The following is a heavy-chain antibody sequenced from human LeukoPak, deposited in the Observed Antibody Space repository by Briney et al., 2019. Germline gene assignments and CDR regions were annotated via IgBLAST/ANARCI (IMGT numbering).Heavy chain of an antibody. CDR3: AKGRDFWSGYPDAFDI. CDR1: GFTFSSYN. J-gene: IGHJ3*02. V-gene: IGHV3-21*01. CDR2: ISSSSTYI. Sequence: GGSLRLSCAASGFTFSSYNMNWVRQAPGKGLEWVSSISSSSTYIYFADSVKGRLTISRDNAKNSLYLQMNSLRAEDTGVYYCAKGRDFWSGYPDAFDIWGQGTVVTVSS. D-gene: IGHD3-3*01.